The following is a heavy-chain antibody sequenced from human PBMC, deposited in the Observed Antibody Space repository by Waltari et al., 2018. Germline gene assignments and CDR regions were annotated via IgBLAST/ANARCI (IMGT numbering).Heavy chain of an antibody. D-gene: IGHD2-15*01. CDR1: GFSDST. CDR3: ASAPRPMVSAPFDY. J-gene: IGHJ4*02. V-gene: IGHV3-23*04. CDR2: IRNRGDMT. Sequence: EVQLVESGGGLVQPGGSLRLSCSGFGFSDSTMAWVRQAPGKGLEWVAVIRNRGDMTPYADSVKFRFTISRDTSKNTLFLQMNGLRAEDTAIYYCASAPRPMVSAPFDYWGQGVLVTVSS.